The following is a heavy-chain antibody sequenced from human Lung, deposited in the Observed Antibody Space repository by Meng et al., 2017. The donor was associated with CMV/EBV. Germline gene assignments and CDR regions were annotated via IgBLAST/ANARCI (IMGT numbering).Heavy chain of an antibody. D-gene: IGHD2-2*01. V-gene: IGHV3-23*03. CDR2: IYSSGSTT. CDR3: AKVRGYCSSTSCSPLHY. Sequence: GXSXKIXCAASGFTFSSYAMSWVRQAPGKGLEWVSVIYSSGSTTYYADSVKGRFTISRDNSKNTLYLQMNSLRAEDTAVYYCAKVRGYCSSTSCSPLHYWGQGTLVTVSS. J-gene: IGHJ4*02. CDR1: GFTFSSYA.